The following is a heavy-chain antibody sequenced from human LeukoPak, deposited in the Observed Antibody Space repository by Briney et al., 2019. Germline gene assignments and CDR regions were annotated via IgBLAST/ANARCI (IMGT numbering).Heavy chain of an antibody. CDR1: GYSISNGYY. D-gene: IGHD3-10*01. CDR3: ARGFGSGNYYYGWFDP. Sequence: SETLSLTCTVSGYSISNGYYWGWIRQPPGKGLEWIGSIYHSGSIYYNPSLKSRIIISRDVSRNQFSLQLTSVTAADTAVYYCARGFGSGNYYYGWFDPWGQGALVTVSS. J-gene: IGHJ5*02. V-gene: IGHV4-38-2*02. CDR2: IYHSGSI.